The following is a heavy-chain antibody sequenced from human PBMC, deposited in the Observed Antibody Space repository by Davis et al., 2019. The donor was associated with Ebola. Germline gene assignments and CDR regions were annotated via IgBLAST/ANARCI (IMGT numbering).Heavy chain of an antibody. CDR1: GGSFSGYY. J-gene: IGHJ4*02. CDR2: INHSGST. Sequence: PSETLSLTCAVYGGSFSGYYWSWIRQPPGKGLEWIGEINHSGSTNYNPSLKSRVTISVDTSKNQFSLKVSSVTAADTAMYYCARLYCSSTSCYAPFDYWGQGTLVTVSS. CDR3: ARLYCSSTSCYAPFDY. D-gene: IGHD2-2*01. V-gene: IGHV4-34*01.